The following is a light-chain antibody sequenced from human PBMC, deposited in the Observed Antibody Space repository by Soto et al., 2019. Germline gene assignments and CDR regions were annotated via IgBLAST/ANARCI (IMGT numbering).Light chain of an antibody. V-gene: IGKV1-5*01. CDR2: DAS. J-gene: IGKJ1*01. CDR3: QHYNSYSEA. Sequence: DIQMTQSPSTLSASVVDIVTITCRASQSISSWLAWYQQKPGKAPKLLIYDASSLESGVPSRFSGSGSGTDFTLTISSLQPEDFATYYCQHYNSYSEAFGQGTKVDIK. CDR1: QSISSW.